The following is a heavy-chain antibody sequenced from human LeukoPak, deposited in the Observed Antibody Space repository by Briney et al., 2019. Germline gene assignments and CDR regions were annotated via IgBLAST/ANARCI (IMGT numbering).Heavy chain of an antibody. CDR3: ARDPPISGRWVFDI. Sequence: GASVKVSCKASGYRFTGYYIHCLRQAPGQGVEWMGGINPDVGETHSAQKFLGRVTMTGDTSITTAYMELGDLRSDDTDVYYCARDPPISGRWVFDIWGQGTMVTVSS. V-gene: IGHV1-2*02. CDR2: INPDVGET. CDR1: GYRFTGYY. D-gene: IGHD3-9*01. J-gene: IGHJ3*02.